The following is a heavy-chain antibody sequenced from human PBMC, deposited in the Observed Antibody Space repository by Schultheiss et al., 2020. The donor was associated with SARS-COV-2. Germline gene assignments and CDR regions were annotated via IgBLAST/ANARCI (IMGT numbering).Heavy chain of an antibody. CDR3: AHSTRSGWYEGGLDY. Sequence: TLSLTCAVYGGSFSGYYWSWIRQPPGKALEWLARIDWDDDKYYSTSLKTRLTISKDTSKNQVVLTMTNMDPVDTATYYCAHSTRSGWYEGGLDYWGQGTLVTVSS. V-gene: IGHV2-70*12. D-gene: IGHD6-19*01. CDR2: IDWDDDK. CDR1: GGSFSGYY. J-gene: IGHJ4*02.